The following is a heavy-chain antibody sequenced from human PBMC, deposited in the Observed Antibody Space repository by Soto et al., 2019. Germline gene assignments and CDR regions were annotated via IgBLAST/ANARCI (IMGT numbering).Heavy chain of an antibody. D-gene: IGHD5-12*01. J-gene: IGHJ6*02. CDR1: GGTFGNSA. V-gene: IGHV1-69*12. CDR2: IIPIFSTP. Sequence: QVQLVQSGAEVREPGSSVTVSCKASGGTFGNSAISWVRQAPGQGLEWMGGIIPIFSTPDYAQKFQGRVTITADESTSTSYMELTSLRSDDTAVYYCGRDKDRLQLGGNYYYATDVWGQGTTVTVSS. CDR3: GRDKDRLQLGGNYYYATDV.